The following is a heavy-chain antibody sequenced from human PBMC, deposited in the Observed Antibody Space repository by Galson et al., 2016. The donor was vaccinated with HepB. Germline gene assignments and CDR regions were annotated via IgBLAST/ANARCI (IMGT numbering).Heavy chain of an antibody. CDR3: ARDVVTLARGSGPSTLDH. J-gene: IGHJ4*03. Sequence: SVKVSCKASGVTPSTSAITWVRQAPGQGFEWMGGIKPILGTPNYAQKFLGRMTITADASSGTNSMELSSLTSDDTAIYYCARDVVTLARGSGPSTLDHWGQGTLVTVSS. D-gene: IGHD3-10*01. CDR1: GVTPSTSA. V-gene: IGHV1-69*13. CDR2: IKPILGTP.